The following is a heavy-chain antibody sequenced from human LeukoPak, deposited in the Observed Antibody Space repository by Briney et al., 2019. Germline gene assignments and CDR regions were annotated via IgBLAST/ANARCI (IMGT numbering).Heavy chain of an antibody. V-gene: IGHV3-66*01. D-gene: IGHD4-17*01. CDR2: IYSGGST. J-gene: IGHJ6*02. CDR3: ARSVAVTTSYYGMDV. Sequence: PGGSLRLSCAASGFTVSSNYMSWVRQAPGKGLEWASVIYSGGSTYYADSVKGRFTISRDNSKNTLYLQMNSLRAEDTAVYYCARSVAVTTSYYGMDVWGQGTTATVSS. CDR1: GFTVSSNY.